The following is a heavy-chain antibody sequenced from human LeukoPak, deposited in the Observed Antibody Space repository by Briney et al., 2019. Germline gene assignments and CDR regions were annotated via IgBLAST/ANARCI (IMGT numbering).Heavy chain of an antibody. CDR3: AKFSSGWYFSYGYYYYMDV. D-gene: IGHD6-19*01. CDR1: GFTFNNFG. CDR2: ISYDGSNK. V-gene: IGHV3-30*18. J-gene: IGHJ6*03. Sequence: GGSLRLSCAASGFTFNNFGMHWVRQAPGKGLEWVALISYDGSNKYYVDSVKGRFTISRDNSKNTLYLQMNSLRAEDTAVYYCAKFSSGWYFSYGYYYYMDVWGKGTTVTVSS.